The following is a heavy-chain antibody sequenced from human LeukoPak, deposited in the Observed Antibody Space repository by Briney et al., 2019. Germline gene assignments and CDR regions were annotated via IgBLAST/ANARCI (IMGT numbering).Heavy chain of an antibody. V-gene: IGHV3-11*01. Sequence: GGSLRLSCAASGFTFSDYYMSWIRQAPGKGLEWVSYISSSGSTIYYADSVKGRFTISRDNAKNSLYLQMNSLRAEDTAVYYCARVRVIWFGELLGPADYWGHETLVTVSS. CDR3: ARVRVIWFGELLGPADY. CDR2: ISSSGSTI. J-gene: IGHJ4*01. CDR1: GFTFSDYY. D-gene: IGHD3-10*01.